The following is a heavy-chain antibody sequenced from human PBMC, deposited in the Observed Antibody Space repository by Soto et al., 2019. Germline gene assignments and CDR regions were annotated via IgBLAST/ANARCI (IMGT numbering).Heavy chain of an antibody. CDR1: GFTFSRYA. CDR3: ARDILSGGAYPDS. CDR2: ISYDGSNK. D-gene: IGHD3-10*01. V-gene: IGHV3-30-3*01. Sequence: GGSLRLSCAASGFTFSRYAIYWVRQAPGKGLEWVAVISYDGSNKYYADSVKGRFTISRDNSKNTLYLQMNGLRTEDTAVYYCARDILSGGAYPDSWGQGTKVTVSS. J-gene: IGHJ5*01.